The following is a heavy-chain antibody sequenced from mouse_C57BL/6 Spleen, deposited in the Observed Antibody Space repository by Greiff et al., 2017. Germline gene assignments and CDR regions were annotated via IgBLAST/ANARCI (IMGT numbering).Heavy chain of an antibody. D-gene: IGHD2-1*01. CDR3: ARHYGNYPGWFAY. CDR2: ISNLAYSI. J-gene: IGHJ3*01. V-gene: IGHV5-15*01. CDR1: GFTFSDYG. Sequence: EVMLVESGGGLVQPGGSLKLSCAASGFTFSDYGMAWVRQAPRKGPEWVAFISNLAYSIYYADTVTGRFTISRENAKNTLYLEMSSLRSEDTAMYYCARHYGNYPGWFAYWGQGTLVTVSA.